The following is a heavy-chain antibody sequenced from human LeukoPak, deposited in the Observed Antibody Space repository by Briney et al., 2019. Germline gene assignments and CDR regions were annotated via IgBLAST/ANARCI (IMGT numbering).Heavy chain of an antibody. V-gene: IGHV4-39*07. D-gene: IGHD3-9*01. CDR2: INYSGNT. CDR1: GVSISNHNFY. CDR3: ARAPRYITTSYHHSDF. Sequence: SETLSLTCAVSGVSISNHNFYWGWIRQPPGKGLEWIGSINYSGNTYNNPSLKSRVTISVDMSRNHFSLRLDSVTAADTAVYFCARAPRYITTSYHHSDFWGPGTLATVSS. J-gene: IGHJ4*02.